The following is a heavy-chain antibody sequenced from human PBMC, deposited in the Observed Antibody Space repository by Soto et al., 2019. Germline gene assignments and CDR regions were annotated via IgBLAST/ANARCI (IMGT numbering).Heavy chain of an antibody. Sequence: LSLTCTVSGGSISSYYWSWIRQPPGKGLEWIGYIYYSGSTNYNPSLKSRVTISVDTSKNQFSLKLSSVTAADTAVYYCARGRKGGITGTVGHFDYWGQGTLVTVSS. CDR1: GGSISSYY. V-gene: IGHV4-59*01. CDR2: IYYSGST. J-gene: IGHJ4*02. D-gene: IGHD1-20*01. CDR3: ARGRKGGITGTVGHFDY.